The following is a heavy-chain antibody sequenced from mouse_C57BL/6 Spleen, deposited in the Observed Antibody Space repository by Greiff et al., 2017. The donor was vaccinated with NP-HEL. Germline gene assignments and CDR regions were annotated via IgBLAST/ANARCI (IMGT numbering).Heavy chain of an antibody. CDR2: IDPETGGT. V-gene: IGHV1-15*01. D-gene: IGHD2-5*01. Sequence: QVQLKQSGAELVRPGASVTLSCKASGYTFTDYEMHWVKQTPVHGLEWIGAIDPETGGTAYNQKFKGKAILTADKSSSTAYMELRSLTSEDSAVYYCTHYYSNYVYFDVWGTGTTVTVSS. CDR3: THYYSNYVYFDV. J-gene: IGHJ1*03. CDR1: GYTFTDYE.